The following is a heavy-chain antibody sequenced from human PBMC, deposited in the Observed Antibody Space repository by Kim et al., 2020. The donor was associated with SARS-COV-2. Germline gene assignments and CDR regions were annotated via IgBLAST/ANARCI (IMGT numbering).Heavy chain of an antibody. CDR1: GGSISSSNW. Sequence: SETLSLTCAVSGGSISSSNWWSWVRQPPGKGLEWIGEIYHSGSTNYNPSLKSRVTISVDKSKNQFSLKLSSVTAADTAVYYCARVFWSGYYSYYYYGMDVWGQGTTVTVSS. CDR3: ARVFWSGYYSYYYYGMDV. V-gene: IGHV4-4*02. J-gene: IGHJ6*02. D-gene: IGHD3-3*01. CDR2: IYHSGST.